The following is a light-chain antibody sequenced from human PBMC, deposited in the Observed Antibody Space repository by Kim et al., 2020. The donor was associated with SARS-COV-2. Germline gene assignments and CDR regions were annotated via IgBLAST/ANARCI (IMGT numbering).Light chain of an antibody. J-gene: IGLJ2*01. CDR3: LVSYSGGRV. CDR1: TGAVTSGHY. V-gene: IGLV7-46*01. Sequence: QAVVTQEPSLTVSPGGTVTLTCGSSTGAVTSGHYPYWIQQKPGQGPRTLIYDTTYRHSWTPARFSGSLLGGKAALTLSGAQPEDEADYYCLVSYSGGRVFGGGTKVTVL. CDR2: DTT.